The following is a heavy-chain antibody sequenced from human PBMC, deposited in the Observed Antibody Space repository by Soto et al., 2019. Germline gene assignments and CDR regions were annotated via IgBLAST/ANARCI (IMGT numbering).Heavy chain of an antibody. V-gene: IGHV1-69*01. CDR1: GGTFSSYA. D-gene: IGHD1-7*01. CDR3: ARARGVTGTTDLRFPFDY. J-gene: IGHJ4*02. Sequence: QVQLVQSGAEVKKPGSSVKVSCKASGGTFSSYAISWVRQAPGQGLEWMGGIIPIFGTANYAQKFQGRVTITADESTSTAYMELSSLRSEDTAGYYCARARGVTGTTDLRFPFDYWGQGTLVTVSS. CDR2: IIPIFGTA.